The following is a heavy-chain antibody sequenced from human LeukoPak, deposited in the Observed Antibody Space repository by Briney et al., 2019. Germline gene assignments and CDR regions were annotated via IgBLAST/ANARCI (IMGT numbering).Heavy chain of an antibody. CDR1: GGSISSYY. CDR2: TYYSGST. V-gene: IGHV4-59*01. CDR3: ARVTGYMIEDYFDY. Sequence: KSSETLSLTCTVSGGSISSYYWSWIRQPPGKGLEWIGYTYYSGSTSYNPSLKSRVTISVDTSKNQFSLKLRSVTAADTAVYYCARVTGYMIEDYFDYWGQGILVTVSS. J-gene: IGHJ4*02. D-gene: IGHD3-9*01.